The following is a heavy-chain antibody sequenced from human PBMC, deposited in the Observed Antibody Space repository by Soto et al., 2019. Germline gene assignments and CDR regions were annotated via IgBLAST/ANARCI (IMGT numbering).Heavy chain of an antibody. CDR1: GGSISSGGYY. D-gene: IGHD5-18*01. CDR2: IYYSGAT. V-gene: IGHV4-31*02. Sequence: SETLSLTCTVSGGSISSGGYYWTWIRQHPKKGLEWIGYIYYSGATSYNPALKSRVSISIDTSKNEFSLKMTSVTAADTAVYFCARGRGQLWFRDWGQGISVTVSS. CDR3: ARGRGQLWFRD. J-gene: IGHJ4*02.